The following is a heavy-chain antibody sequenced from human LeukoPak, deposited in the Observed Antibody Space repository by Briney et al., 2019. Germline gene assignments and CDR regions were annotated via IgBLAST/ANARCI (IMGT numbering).Heavy chain of an antibody. D-gene: IGHD3-16*02. CDR2: TIPIFGTA. Sequence: ASVKVSCKASGGTFSSYAISWVRQAPGQGLEWMGGTIPIFGTANYAQKFQGRVTITADKSTSTAYMELSSLRSGDTAVYYCARVRVYDYVWGSYRYEDYYYMDVWGKGTTVTVSS. CDR3: ARVRVYDYVWGSYRYEDYYYMDV. J-gene: IGHJ6*03. V-gene: IGHV1-69*06. CDR1: GGTFSSYA.